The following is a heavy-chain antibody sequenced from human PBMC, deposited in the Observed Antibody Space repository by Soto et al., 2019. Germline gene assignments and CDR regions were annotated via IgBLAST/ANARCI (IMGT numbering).Heavy chain of an antibody. J-gene: IGHJ4*02. CDR1: GYTFTSYG. D-gene: IGHD3-10*01. CDR2: ISAYNGNT. CDR3: ARDPPLYGSGSNFDY. Sequence: GASVKVSCKASGYTFTSYGISWVRQAPGQGLEWMGWISAYNGNTNYAQKLQGRVTMTTDTSTSTAYMELGSLRSDDTAVYYCARDPPLYGSGSNFDYWGQGTLVTVSS. V-gene: IGHV1-18*01.